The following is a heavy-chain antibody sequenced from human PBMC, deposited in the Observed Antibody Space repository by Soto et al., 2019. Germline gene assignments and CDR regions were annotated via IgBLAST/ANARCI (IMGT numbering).Heavy chain of an antibody. CDR3: AKDIGD. J-gene: IGHJ4*02. CDR1: GYTFEDDA. V-gene: IGHV3-9*01. D-gene: IGHD3-10*01. CDR2: ISWNSGSI. Sequence: EVQLVESGGGLVQPGRSLRLSCAASGYTFEDDAMHWVRQAPGKGLEWASGISWNSGSIGYADSVKGRFTISRDDAKNSLYLQMNSQRAEDTALYYCAKDIGDWGQGTLVTVSS.